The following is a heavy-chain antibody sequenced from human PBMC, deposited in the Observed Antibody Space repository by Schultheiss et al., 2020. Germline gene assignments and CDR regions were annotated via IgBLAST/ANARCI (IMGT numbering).Heavy chain of an antibody. CDR3: ARGGIVGAHPNWFDP. CDR1: GGSVSSGSYY. V-gene: IGHV4-61*01. D-gene: IGHD1-26*01. J-gene: IGHJ5*02. CDR2: IYYSGST. Sequence: SETLSLTCTVSGGSVSSGSYYWSWIRQPPGKGLEWIGYIYYSGSTNYNPSLKSRVTISVDTSKNQFSLKLSSVTAADTAVYYCARGGIVGAHPNWFDPWGQGTLVTGSS.